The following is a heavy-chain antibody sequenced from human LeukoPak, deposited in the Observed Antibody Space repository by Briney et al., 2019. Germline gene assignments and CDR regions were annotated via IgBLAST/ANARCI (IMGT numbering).Heavy chain of an antibody. CDR1: GFTFSSYE. Sequence: PGGSLRLSCAASGFTFSSYEMSWVRQAPGKGLEWVSYISSSGSTIYYADSVKGRFTTSRDNAKKSLYLQMNSLRAEDTAVYYCARAGRYVVRGVDGNMDVWGKGTTVTVSS. CDR2: ISSSGSTI. J-gene: IGHJ6*03. D-gene: IGHD3-10*01. V-gene: IGHV3-48*03. CDR3: ARAGRYVVRGVDGNMDV.